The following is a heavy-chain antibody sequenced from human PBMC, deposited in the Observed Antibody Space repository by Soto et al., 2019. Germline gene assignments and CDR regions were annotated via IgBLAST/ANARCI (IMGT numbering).Heavy chain of an antibody. CDR2: ISGSGVST. CDR1: GFTFSSYA. V-gene: IGHV3-23*01. CDR3: ARRGSGSYYDY. J-gene: IGHJ4*02. D-gene: IGHD1-26*01. Sequence: EVPLLESGGGLVQPGGSLRLSCAASGFTFSSYAMRWVRQAPVKGLEWVSAISGSGVSTYYADSVKGRFTISRDNSKNTLYLQMNSLRAEDTAVYYCARRGSGSYYDYWGQGTLVTVSS.